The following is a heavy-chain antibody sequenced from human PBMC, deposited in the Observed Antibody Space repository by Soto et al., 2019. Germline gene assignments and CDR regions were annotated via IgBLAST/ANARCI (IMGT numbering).Heavy chain of an antibody. CDR3: AKGGGYYTASYFDY. J-gene: IGHJ4*02. D-gene: IGHD3-3*01. Sequence: EVQLLESGGGLVQPEGSLRLSCAASGFTFNNYAMSWVRQAPGKGLEWVSVISGGGGATYHADSVKGRFTISRDNSKNTLYLQMNSLRAEDTAVYFCAKGGGYYTASYFDYRGQGTLVTVSS. V-gene: IGHV3-23*01. CDR2: ISGGGGAT. CDR1: GFTFNNYA.